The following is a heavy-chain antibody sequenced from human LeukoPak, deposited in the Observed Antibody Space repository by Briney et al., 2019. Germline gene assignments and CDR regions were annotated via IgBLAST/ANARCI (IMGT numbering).Heavy chain of an antibody. CDR1: GGSISSSSYY. CDR3: ARDPTYDYYGSGSWNY. V-gene: IGHV4-39*07. D-gene: IGHD3-10*01. J-gene: IGHJ4*02. CDR2: IYYSGSI. Sequence: SETLSLTCTASGGSISSSSYYWGWIRQPPGKGLEWIGSIYYSGSIYYNPSLKSRVTISVDTSKNQFSLKLSSVTAADTAVYYCARDPTYDYYGSGSWNYWGQGTLVTVSS.